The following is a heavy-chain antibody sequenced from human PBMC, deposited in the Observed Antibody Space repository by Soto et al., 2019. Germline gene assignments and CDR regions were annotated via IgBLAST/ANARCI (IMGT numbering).Heavy chain of an antibody. CDR3: ARDRPPTMIVPEQEKGYCDL. CDR2: ISAYNGNT. J-gene: IGHJ2*01. CDR1: GYTFTSYG. Sequence: QVQLVQSGAEVKKPGASVKVSCKDSGYTFTSYGISWVRQAPGQGLEWMGWISAYNGNTNYAQKLQGRVTMTTYTSTSTAYMELRSLRSDDMAVYYSARDRPPTMIVPEQEKGYCDLWGRGTLVTVSS. V-gene: IGHV1-18*03. D-gene: IGHD3-22*01.